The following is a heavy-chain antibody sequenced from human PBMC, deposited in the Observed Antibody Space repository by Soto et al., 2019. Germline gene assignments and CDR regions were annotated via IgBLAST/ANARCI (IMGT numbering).Heavy chain of an antibody. CDR2: IFYSGST. D-gene: IGHD6-19*01. CDR1: GGSIVGHY. CDR3: ARVGSSGWSPDY. J-gene: IGHJ4*02. Sequence: SETLSLTCSVSGGSIVGHYWTWIRQSPGKGLEWIGYIFYSGSTNYNPSLKSRVTISVDTSKNQFSLKLSSVNAADTAVYYCARVGSSGWSPDYWGRGTLVTVSS. V-gene: IGHV4-59*11.